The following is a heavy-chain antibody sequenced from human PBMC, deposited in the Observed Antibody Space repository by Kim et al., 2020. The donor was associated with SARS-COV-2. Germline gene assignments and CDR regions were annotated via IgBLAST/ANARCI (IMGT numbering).Heavy chain of an antibody. CDR3: ASSQWYSSGWGAPSGAGLNWFDP. CDR1: GYSISSGYY. Sequence: SETLSLTCTVSGYSISSGYYWGWIRQPPGKGLEWIGSIYHSGSTYYNPSLKSRVTISVDTSKNQFSLKLSSVTAADTAVYYCASSQWYSSGWGAPSGAGLNWFDPWGQGTLVTVSS. J-gene: IGHJ5*02. CDR2: IYHSGST. V-gene: IGHV4-38-2*02. D-gene: IGHD6-19*01.